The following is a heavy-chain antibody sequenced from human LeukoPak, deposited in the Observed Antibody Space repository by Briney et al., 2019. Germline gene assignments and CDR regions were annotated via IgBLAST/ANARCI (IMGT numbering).Heavy chain of an antibody. D-gene: IGHD2-15*01. CDR2: IKQDGSEK. CDR1: GFTFSSYW. V-gene: IGHV3-7*01. Sequence: GGSLRLSCAASGFTFSSYWMSWVRQAPGKGLEWVANIKQDGSEKYYVDSVKGRFTISRDNAKNSLYLQMNSLRAEDTAAYYCARSPRYCSGGSCYGTRFDYWGQGTLVTVSS. CDR3: ARSPRYCSGGSCYGTRFDY. J-gene: IGHJ4*02.